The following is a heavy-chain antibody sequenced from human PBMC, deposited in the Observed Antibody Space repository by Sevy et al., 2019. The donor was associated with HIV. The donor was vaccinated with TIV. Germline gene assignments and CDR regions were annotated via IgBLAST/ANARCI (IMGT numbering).Heavy chain of an antibody. CDR3: VRADPAQHFDS. CDR1: GDTLTNNY. J-gene: IGHJ4*02. CDR2: IDPSGGNA. Sequence: ASVKVSCKASGDTLTNNYMHWVRQAPGQGLEWMGIIDPSGGNASYAKKLQGRVTMTRDTSTSTLYMDLSSLRSEDTAVYYCVRADPAQHFDSWGQGTLVTVSS. V-gene: IGHV1-46*01.